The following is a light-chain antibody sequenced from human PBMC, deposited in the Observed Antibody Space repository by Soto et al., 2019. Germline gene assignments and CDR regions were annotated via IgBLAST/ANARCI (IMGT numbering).Light chain of an antibody. CDR3: QTWGTGIQV. V-gene: IGLV4-69*01. Sequence: QSVLTQSPSASASLGASVKLTCTLSSGHSSYAIAWHQQQPEKGPRYLMNLNSDGSHSKGDGIPDRFSGSSSGAVRYLTISSLRSEDEADYYCQTWGTGIQVFGGGTKVTVL. J-gene: IGLJ3*02. CDR1: SGHSSYA. CDR2: LNSDGSH.